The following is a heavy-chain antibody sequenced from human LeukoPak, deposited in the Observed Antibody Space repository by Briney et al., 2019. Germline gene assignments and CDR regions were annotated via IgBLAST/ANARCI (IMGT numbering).Heavy chain of an antibody. CDR3: ARVLDSSSWYRRPDARYYFDY. J-gene: IGHJ4*02. CDR2: ISSSSSYI. V-gene: IGHV3-21*01. Sequence: PGGSLRLSCAASGFTFSSYSMNWVRQAPGKGLEWVSSISSSSSYIYYADSVKGRFTISRDNAKSSLYLQMNSLRAEDTAVYYCARVLDSSSWYRRPDARYYFDYWGQGTLVTVSS. D-gene: IGHD6-13*01. CDR1: GFTFSSYS.